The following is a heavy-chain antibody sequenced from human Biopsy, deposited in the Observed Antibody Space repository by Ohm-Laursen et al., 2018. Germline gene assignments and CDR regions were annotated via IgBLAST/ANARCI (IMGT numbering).Heavy chain of an antibody. Sequence: SDTLGLTRSVSGGSVRGYYWSWIRQTSGTGLAWIGHIFDDGATNYSPSPSLQGRVTLSIDTSENTFSLTLTSLTRADRGVYYCARVRGSGFFAFDIWGRGTTVSVSS. CDR1: GGSVRGYY. D-gene: IGHD3-3*01. CDR3: ARVRGSGFFAFDI. CDR2: IFDDGAT. V-gene: IGHV4-59*02. J-gene: IGHJ3*02.